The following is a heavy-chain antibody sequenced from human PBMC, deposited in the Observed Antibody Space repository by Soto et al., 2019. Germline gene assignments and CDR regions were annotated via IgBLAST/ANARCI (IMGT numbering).Heavy chain of an antibody. D-gene: IGHD3-10*01. V-gene: IGHV3-30*03. CDR1: GFTFSSYG. Sequence: QVQLVESGGGVVQPGRSLRLSCAASGFTFSSYGMHWVRQAPGKGLEWVAVISYDGSNKYYADSVKGRFTISRDNSKNTLYLQMNSLRAEDTAVYYCADSGSYAYWGQGTLVTVSS. J-gene: IGHJ4*02. CDR3: ADSGSYAY. CDR2: ISYDGSNK.